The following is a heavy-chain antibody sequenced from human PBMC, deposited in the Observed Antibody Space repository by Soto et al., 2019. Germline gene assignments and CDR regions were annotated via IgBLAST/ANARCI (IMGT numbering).Heavy chain of an antibody. J-gene: IGHJ6*02. CDR3: ARGDATKIVVTTYYGMDV. D-gene: IGHD3-22*01. CDR1: GGSLSNYG. CDR2: IIPVFGTP. V-gene: IGHV1-69*12. Sequence: QVQLVQSGAEVRKAGYSVKVSCKASGGSLSNYGISWVRQAPGQGLEWMGAIIPVFGTPNYAQKFQDRVTITADESTTTVYMEVRSLTSEDTAVYYCARGDATKIVVTTYYGMDVWGQGTTVTVSS.